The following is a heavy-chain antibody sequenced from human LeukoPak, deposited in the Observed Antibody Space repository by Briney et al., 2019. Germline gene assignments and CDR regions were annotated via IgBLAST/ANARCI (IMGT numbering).Heavy chain of an antibody. Sequence: GRSLRLSCAASGFTFSSYGMHWVRQAPGKGLEWVAVISYDGSNKYYADSVKGRFTISRDNSKNTLYLQMNSLRAEDTAVYYCAKSRVVDSSGWYPYFDYWGQGTLVTVSS. J-gene: IGHJ4*02. CDR2: ISYDGSNK. D-gene: IGHD6-19*01. CDR1: GFTFSSYG. V-gene: IGHV3-30*18. CDR3: AKSRVVDSSGWYPYFDY.